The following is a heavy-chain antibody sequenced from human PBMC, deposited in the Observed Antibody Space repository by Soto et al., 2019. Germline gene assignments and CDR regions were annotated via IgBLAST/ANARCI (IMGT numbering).Heavy chain of an antibody. CDR1: GFTFSSYW. J-gene: IGHJ4*02. CDR2: IKQDGSEK. CDR3: ARVHRDDFRSGSARPFDY. V-gene: IGHV3-7*01. Sequence: GGSLRLSCAASGFTFSSYWMSWVRQAPGKGLEWVANIKQDGSEKYYVDSVKGRFTISRDNAKNSLYLQMNSLRAEDTAVYYCARVHRDDFRSGSARPFDYWGQGTLVTVSS. D-gene: IGHD3-3*01.